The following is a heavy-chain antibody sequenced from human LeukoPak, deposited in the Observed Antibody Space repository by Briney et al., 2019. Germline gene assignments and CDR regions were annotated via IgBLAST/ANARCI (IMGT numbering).Heavy chain of an antibody. D-gene: IGHD5-12*01. Sequence: SETLSLTCTVSGGSISSYYWSWIRRPPGQGLEGSGNIYYSGSTNYNHSLKSRGTISVDTSKSQCSLKLSSVTAADTAVYYCERDGSGYSGYEPWYFDLWGRGTLVTVSS. CDR2: IYYSGST. CDR1: GGSISSYY. CDR3: ERDGSGYSGYEPWYFDL. V-gene: IGHV4-59*01. J-gene: IGHJ2*01.